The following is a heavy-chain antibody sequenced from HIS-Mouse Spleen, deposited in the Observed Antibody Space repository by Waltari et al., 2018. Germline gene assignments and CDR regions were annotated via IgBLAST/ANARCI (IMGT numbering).Heavy chain of an antibody. Sequence: QLQLQESGPGLVKPSETLSLTCTVSGGSISSSSYYWGWIRQPPGKGLEWIGSIYYSGGTSYNPSLRCRVTISVDTSKNQFSLKLSSVTAADTAVYYCAREIPYSSSWYDWYFDLWGRGTLVTVSS. CDR1: GGSISSSSYY. CDR3: AREIPYSSSWYDWYFDL. D-gene: IGHD6-13*01. V-gene: IGHV4-39*07. J-gene: IGHJ2*01. CDR2: IYYSGGT.